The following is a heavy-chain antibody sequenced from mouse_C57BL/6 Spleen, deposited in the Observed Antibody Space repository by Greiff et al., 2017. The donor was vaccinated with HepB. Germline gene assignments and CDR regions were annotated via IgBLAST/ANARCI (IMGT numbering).Heavy chain of an antibody. J-gene: IGHJ3*01. CDR3: ARGDGYDGFAY. D-gene: IGHD2-2*01. CDR2: ISDGGSYT. Sequence: EVQGVESGGGLVKPGGSLKLSCAASGFTFSSYAMSWVRQTPEKRLEWVATISDGGSYTYYPDNVKGRFTISRDNAKNNLYLQMSHLKSEDTAMYYCARGDGYDGFAYWGQGTLVTVSA. V-gene: IGHV5-4*01. CDR1: GFTFSSYA.